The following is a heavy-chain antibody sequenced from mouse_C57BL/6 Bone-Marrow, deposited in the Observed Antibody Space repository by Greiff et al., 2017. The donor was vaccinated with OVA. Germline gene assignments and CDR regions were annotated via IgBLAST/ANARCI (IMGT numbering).Heavy chain of an antibody. CDR3: AIETGVVNFDY. J-gene: IGHJ2*01. Sequence: QVQLKESGAELVKPGASVKVSCKASGYTFTSYWMHWVKQRPGQGLEWIGRIHPSDRDTNYNQKFKGKATLTVDKSSSTAYMQLSSLTSEDSAVYYCAIETGVVNFDYWGQGTTLTVSS. CDR2: IHPSDRDT. V-gene: IGHV1-74*01. CDR1: GYTFTSYW. D-gene: IGHD1-1*01.